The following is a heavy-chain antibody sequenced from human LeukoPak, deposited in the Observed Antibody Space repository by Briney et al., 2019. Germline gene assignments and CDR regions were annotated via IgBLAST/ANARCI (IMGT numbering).Heavy chain of an antibody. CDR2: IYYSGST. CDR1: GGSISSSSYY. V-gene: IGHV4-39*07. J-gene: IGHJ4*02. D-gene: IGHD4-17*01. Sequence: SETLSLTCTVSGGSISSSSYYWGWIRQPPGKGLEWIGSIYYSGSTYYNPSLKSRVTISVDTSKNQFSLKLSSVTAADTAVYYCARDYGDYVFDYWGQGTLVTVSS. CDR3: ARDYGDYVFDY.